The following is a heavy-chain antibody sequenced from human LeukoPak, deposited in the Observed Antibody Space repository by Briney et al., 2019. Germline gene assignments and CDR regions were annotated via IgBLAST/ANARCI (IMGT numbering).Heavy chain of an antibody. D-gene: IGHD3-9*01. CDR3: ARDRHVYYDILTGYASYFEY. CDR1: GFTFSSYS. Sequence: GGSLRLSCAASGFTFSSYSMNWVRQAPGKGLEWVSAISGSGGSTYYADSVKGRFTISRDNSKNTLYLQMNSPRPEDTAVYYCARDRHVYYDILTGYASYFEYWGQGALVTVSS. CDR2: ISGSGGST. J-gene: IGHJ4*02. V-gene: IGHV3-23*01.